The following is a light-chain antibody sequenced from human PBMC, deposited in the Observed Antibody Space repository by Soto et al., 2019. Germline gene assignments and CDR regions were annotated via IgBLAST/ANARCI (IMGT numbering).Light chain of an antibody. CDR1: SSNIGSNY. CDR3: AVWDDSLSGVV. V-gene: IGLV1-47*01. J-gene: IGLJ3*02. CDR2: KNN. Sequence: QSVVTQPPSASGTPGQRVTISCSGSSSNIGSNYVYWYQHLPGTAPKVLIYKNNHRLSGVPDRFSGSKSDTSASLAISGLRSEDEAHYYCAVWDDSLSGVVFGGGTKLTVL.